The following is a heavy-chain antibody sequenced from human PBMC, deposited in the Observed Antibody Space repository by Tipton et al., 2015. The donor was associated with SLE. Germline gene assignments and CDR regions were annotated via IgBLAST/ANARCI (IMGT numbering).Heavy chain of an antibody. Sequence: TLSLTCAVSGYSITSGYYWGWIRQPPGKGLEWIGSMYQRGNTYYSPSLKSRVTLSVDTSKNQFSLKLTSVTAADTAVYYCARDGYDTSGLKAFNIWGQGTMVTVSS. CDR1: GYSITSGYY. J-gene: IGHJ3*02. CDR2: MYQRGNT. D-gene: IGHD3-22*01. CDR3: ARDGYDTSGLKAFNI. V-gene: IGHV4-38-2*02.